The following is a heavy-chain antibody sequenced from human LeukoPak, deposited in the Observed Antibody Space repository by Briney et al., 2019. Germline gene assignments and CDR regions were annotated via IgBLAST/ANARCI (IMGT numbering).Heavy chain of an antibody. J-gene: IGHJ4*02. CDR2: IYYSGST. CDR3: ARGGEGSSLDY. CDR1: GFTFSSYA. D-gene: IGHD2-2*01. V-gene: IGHV4-39*07. Sequence: GSLRLSCAASGFTFSSYAMSWVRQAPGKGLEWIGSIYYSGSTYYNPSLKSRVTISVDTSKNQFSPKLSSVTAADTAVYYCARGGEGSSLDYWGQGTLVTVSS.